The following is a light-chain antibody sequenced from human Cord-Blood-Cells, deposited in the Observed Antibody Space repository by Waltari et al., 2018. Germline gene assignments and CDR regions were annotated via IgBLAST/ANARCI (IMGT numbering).Light chain of an antibody. CDR2: DAS. J-gene: IGKJ4*01. CDR3: QQRSNWLT. V-gene: IGKV3-11*01. Sequence: EIVLTQSPATLSLSPGERATLSCRASQSVSSYLAWYQQKPGQAPRLLIYDASNRSTGIQARFSGSGSGTDFTLTISSLEPEDFAVYYCQQRSNWLTFGEGTKVEIK. CDR1: QSVSSY.